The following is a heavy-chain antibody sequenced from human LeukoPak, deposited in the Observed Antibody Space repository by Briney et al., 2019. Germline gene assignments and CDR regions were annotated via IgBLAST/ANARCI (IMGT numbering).Heavy chain of an antibody. CDR1: GGSFSGYY. Sequence: SETLSLTCAVYGGSFSGYYWSWIRQPPGKGLEWIGEINHSGSTNYNPSLKSRVTMSVDTSKNQFSLKLSSVTAADTAVYYCARDSISSSYDYWGQGTLVTVSS. CDR2: INHSGST. V-gene: IGHV4-34*01. D-gene: IGHD6-13*01. CDR3: ARDSISSSYDY. J-gene: IGHJ4*02.